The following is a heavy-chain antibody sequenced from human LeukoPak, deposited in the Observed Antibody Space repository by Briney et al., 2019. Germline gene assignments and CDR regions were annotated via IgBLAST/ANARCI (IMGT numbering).Heavy chain of an antibody. CDR3: GYCPADCYVPDY. CDR1: GYRFTNYW. V-gene: IGHV5-10-1*01. J-gene: IGHJ4*02. CDR2: IDPSDSHT. D-gene: IGHD2-21*02. Sequence: GESLKISGKGSGYRFTNYWINWVRQMPGKGLEGMGRIDPSDSHTYYSPSFQGHVTISADKSINTAYLQWSSLQASVTAMYYCGYCPADCYVPDYWGQGTLVTVSS.